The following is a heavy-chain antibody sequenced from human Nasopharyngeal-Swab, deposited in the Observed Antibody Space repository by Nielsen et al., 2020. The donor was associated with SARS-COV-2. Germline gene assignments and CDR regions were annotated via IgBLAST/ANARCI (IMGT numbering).Heavy chain of an antibody. CDR3: ARDLGGAAAGTDY. CDR2: IWYDGSNK. CDR1: GFTFSSYG. J-gene: IGHJ4*02. D-gene: IGHD6-13*01. V-gene: IGHV3-33*01. Sequence: GESLKISCAASGFTFSSYGMHWVRQAPGKGLEWVAVIWYDGSNKYYADSVKGRFTISRDNSKNTLYLQMNSLRAEDTAVYYCARDLGGAAAGTDYWGQGTLVTSPQ.